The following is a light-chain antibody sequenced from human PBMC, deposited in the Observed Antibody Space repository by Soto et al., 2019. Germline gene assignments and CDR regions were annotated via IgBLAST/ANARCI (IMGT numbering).Light chain of an antibody. CDR3: LQHNNYPRT. CDR1: QGIGND. V-gene: IGKV1-17*01. J-gene: IGKJ1*01. CDR2: GTS. Sequence: DIQMTQSPSSLSASVGDRVTITCRASQGIGNDLGWYQQKPGKAPQRLIFGTSNLQSGVPSRVSGSGSGTEFTLTISSLQPEDFATYYCLQHNNYPRTFGQGTRVDI.